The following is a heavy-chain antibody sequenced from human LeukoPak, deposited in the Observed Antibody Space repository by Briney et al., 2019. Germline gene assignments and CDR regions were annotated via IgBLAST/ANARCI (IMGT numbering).Heavy chain of an antibody. CDR3: ARFPRRDNWFDP. Sequence: SETLSLTCTVSGGSISSGDYYWSWIRQPPGKGLEWIGYIYYSGSTYYNPSPKSRVTISVDTSKNQFSLKLSSVTAADTAVYYCARFPRRDNWFDPWGQGTLVTVSS. V-gene: IGHV4-30-4*01. J-gene: IGHJ5*02. CDR1: GGSISSGDYY. CDR2: IYYSGST.